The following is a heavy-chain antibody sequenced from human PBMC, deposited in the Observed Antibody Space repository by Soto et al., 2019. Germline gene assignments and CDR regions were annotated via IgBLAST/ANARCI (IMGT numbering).Heavy chain of an antibody. CDR2: IYYSGST. D-gene: IGHD7-27*01. V-gene: IGHV4-59*01. CDR3: ARVGPTGDLDY. Sequence: SETLSLTCTFSGGSISSYYWSWIRQPPGKGLEWIGYIYYSGSTNYNPSLKSRVTISVDTSKNQFSLKLSSVTAADTAVYYCARVGPTGDLDYWGQGTLVTVSS. CDR1: GGSISSYY. J-gene: IGHJ4*02.